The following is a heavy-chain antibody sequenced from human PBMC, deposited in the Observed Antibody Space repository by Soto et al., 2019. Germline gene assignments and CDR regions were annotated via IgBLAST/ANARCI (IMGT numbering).Heavy chain of an antibody. D-gene: IGHD5-18*01. J-gene: IGHJ4*02. CDR3: AKARYGGFTY. V-gene: IGHV3-23*01. CDR2: ISGSGDST. CDR1: GFTFSVYA. Sequence: EVRLLESGGGLVQPGGSLRLSCAASGFTFSVYAMSWVRQAPGKGLEWVSGISGSGDSTHYADSVKGRFTVSRDNSKSMLYLQTNSLRAEATAIYYCAKARYGGFTYWGQGTLVTVSS.